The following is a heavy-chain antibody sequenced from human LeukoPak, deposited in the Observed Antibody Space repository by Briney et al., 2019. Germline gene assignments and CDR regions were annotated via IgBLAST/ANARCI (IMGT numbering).Heavy chain of an antibody. CDR3: ARGRRGKIGRAFDI. J-gene: IGHJ3*02. D-gene: IGHD4-23*01. CDR1: GFTFSSYA. CDR2: ISGNGGST. V-gene: IGHV3-64*01. Sequence: GGSLRLSCAASGFTFSSYAMHWVRQAPGKGLEYVSAISGNGGSTYCANSMKGRFTISRDNSKNTLYLQMGSLRAEDMAVYYCARGRRGKIGRAFDIWGQGTMGTLSS.